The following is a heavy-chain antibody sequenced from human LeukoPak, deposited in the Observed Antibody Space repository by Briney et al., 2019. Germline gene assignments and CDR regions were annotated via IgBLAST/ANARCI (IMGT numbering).Heavy chain of an antibody. Sequence: PSETLSLTCTVSGASISSSYCTWIRQPAGEGLEWIGRISTGGSTTYNPSFKSRVTMSVDMSKNQFSLKLTSVTAADTAVYYSARLASGSYGPLTPFDYWGQGTLVTVSS. V-gene: IGHV4-4*07. CDR3: ARLASGSYGPLTPFDY. CDR2: ISTGGST. D-gene: IGHD1-26*01. J-gene: IGHJ4*02. CDR1: GASISSSY.